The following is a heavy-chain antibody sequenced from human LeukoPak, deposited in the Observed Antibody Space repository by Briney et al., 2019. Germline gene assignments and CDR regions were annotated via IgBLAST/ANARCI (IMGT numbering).Heavy chain of an antibody. D-gene: IGHD3-3*01. J-gene: IGHJ4*02. CDR2: IKQDGSEK. CDR1: GFTFSSYW. V-gene: IGHV3-7*01. Sequence: AGGSLRLSCAASGFTFSSYWMSWVRQAPGKGLEWVANIKQDGSEKYCVDSVKGRFTISRDNAKNSLYLQMNSLRAEDTAVYFWARYDFWSGYYSNFDHWGQGTLVTVSS. CDR3: ARYDFWSGYYSNFDH.